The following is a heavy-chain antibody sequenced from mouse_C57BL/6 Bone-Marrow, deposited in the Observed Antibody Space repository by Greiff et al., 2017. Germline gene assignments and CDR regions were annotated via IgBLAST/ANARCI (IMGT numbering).Heavy chain of an antibody. V-gene: IGHV1-9*01. J-gene: IGHJ4*01. CDR2: ILPGSGST. Sequence: VQLLQSGAELMKPGASVKLSCAATGYTFTGYWIEWVKQTPGHGLEWIGEILPGSGSTNYTDKVKGQATFSADTATNTAYMQLSSLTTEYSAIDYCARSNIRLSAWYVMDYWGQGTSVTVSS. CDR1: GYTFTGYW. D-gene: IGHD5-2*01. CDR3: ARSNIRLSAWYVMDY.